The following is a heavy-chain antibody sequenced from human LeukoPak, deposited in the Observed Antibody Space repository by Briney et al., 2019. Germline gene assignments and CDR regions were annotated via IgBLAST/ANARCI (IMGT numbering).Heavy chain of an antibody. CDR2: MNPNSGNT. Sequence: ASVTVSCQASGYTFHSYDINWVRQATGQGLEWMGWMNPNSGNTGYAQKFQGRVTITRNTSISTAYMELSSLRSEDTAVYYCARGPIMRKGDYYYYYMDVSGNGATGTVSS. CDR1: GYTFHSYD. CDR3: ARGPIMRKGDYYYYYMDV. V-gene: IGHV1-8*03. D-gene: IGHD3-16*01. J-gene: IGHJ6*03.